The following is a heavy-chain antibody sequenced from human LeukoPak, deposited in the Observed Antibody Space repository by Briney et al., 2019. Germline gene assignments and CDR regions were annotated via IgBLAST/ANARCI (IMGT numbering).Heavy chain of an antibody. CDR1: GGSISSYY. D-gene: IGHD5-24*01. J-gene: IGHJ4*02. CDR2: IYYSGST. V-gene: IGHV4-59*01. CDR3: ARGGRRDGYNFRY. Sequence: PSETLSLTCTVSGGSISSYYWSWIRQPPGKGLEWIGYIYYSGSTNYNPSLKSRVTISVDTSKNQFSLKLSSVTAADKAVYYCARGGRRDGYNFRYWGRGTLVTVSS.